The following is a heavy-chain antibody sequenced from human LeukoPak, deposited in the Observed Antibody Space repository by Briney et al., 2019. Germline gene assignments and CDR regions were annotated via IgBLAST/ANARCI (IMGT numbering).Heavy chain of an antibody. D-gene: IGHD6-6*01. CDR2: ISGSGGST. CDR3: AKVVPEYSSSP. CDR1: GFTFSTYA. J-gene: IGHJ5*02. Sequence: GGSPRLSCAASGFTFSTYAMSWVRQAPGKGREWVSAISGSGGSTYYADSVKGRFTISRDNSKNTLHLQMNSLTAEDTALYYWAKVVPEYSSSPWGQGTLVTVSS. V-gene: IGHV3-23*01.